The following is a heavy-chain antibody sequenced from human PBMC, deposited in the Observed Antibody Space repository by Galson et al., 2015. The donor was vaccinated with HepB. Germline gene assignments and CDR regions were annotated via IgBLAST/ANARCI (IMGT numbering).Heavy chain of an antibody. CDR1: GGTFSRHT. CDR3: AREGMAAPTNPVDY. J-gene: IGHJ4*02. CDR2: IIPLFGTA. Sequence: SVKVSCKASGGTFSRHTISWVQQAPGRGLEWMGGIIPLFGTANYAQKFQGRVTITADESTSTAYMELSGLRSEDTAVYYCAREGMAAPTNPVDYWGQGTLVTVSS. V-gene: IGHV1-69*13. D-gene: IGHD6-25*01.